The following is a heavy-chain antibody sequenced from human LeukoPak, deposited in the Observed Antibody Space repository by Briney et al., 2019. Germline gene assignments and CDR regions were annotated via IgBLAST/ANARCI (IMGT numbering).Heavy chain of an antibody. D-gene: IGHD5-24*01. V-gene: IGHV3-23*03. CDR3: ARGDGYNFFDY. J-gene: IGHJ4*02. Sequence: PGGSLRLSCAASGFTFSSYAMNWVRQAPGKXLEWVSVFYVGGATYYADSVKGRFTISRDNSENTLYLQMKSLRAEDTAVYYCARGDGYNFFDYWGQGTLVTVSS. CDR1: GFTFSSYA. CDR2: FYVGGAT.